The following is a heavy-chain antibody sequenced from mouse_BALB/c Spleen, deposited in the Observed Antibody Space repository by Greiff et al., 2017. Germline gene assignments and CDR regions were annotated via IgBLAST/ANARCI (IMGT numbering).Heavy chain of an antibody. D-gene: IGHD2-2*01. CDR2: IDPANGNT. V-gene: IGHV14-3*02. J-gene: IGHJ3*01. CDR1: GFNIKDTY. Sequence: VHVKQSGAELVKPGASVKLSCTASGFNIKDTYMHWVKQRPEQGLEWIGRIDPANGNTKYDPKFQGKATITADTSSNTAYLQLSSLTSEDTAVYYCARQDGYEAYWGQGTLVTVSA. CDR3: ARQDGYEAY.